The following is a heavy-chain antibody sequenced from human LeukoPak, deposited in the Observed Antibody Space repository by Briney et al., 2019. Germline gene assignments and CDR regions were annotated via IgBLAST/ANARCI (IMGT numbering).Heavy chain of an antibody. CDR1: GYTFTTYG. J-gene: IGHJ4*02. CDR2: ISTYNGNT. Sequence: ASVKLSCKASGYTFTTYGISWVRQAPGQGLEWMGWISTYNGNTNYAQKVQDRITMTADTSTSTAYMELRSLRSDDTAVYYCARDFISGTYDFNYWGQGTLVTVSS. D-gene: IGHD3-10*01. V-gene: IGHV1-18*01. CDR3: ARDFISGTYDFNY.